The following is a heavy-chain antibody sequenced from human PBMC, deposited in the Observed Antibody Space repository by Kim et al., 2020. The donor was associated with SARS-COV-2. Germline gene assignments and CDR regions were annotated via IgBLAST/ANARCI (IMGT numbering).Heavy chain of an antibody. D-gene: IGHD6-13*01. V-gene: IGHV3-11*01. CDR3: ARDLDEQAADY. CDR2: INNSGSRI. CDR1: GFTFSHHD. J-gene: IGHJ4*02. Sequence: GGSLRLSCAASGFTFSHHDMIWIRQAPGKGLEWVSYINNSGSRIYYADSVRGRFTISRDNGKNSLYLQMNSLRAEDTAVYYCARDLDEQAADYWGEVTL.